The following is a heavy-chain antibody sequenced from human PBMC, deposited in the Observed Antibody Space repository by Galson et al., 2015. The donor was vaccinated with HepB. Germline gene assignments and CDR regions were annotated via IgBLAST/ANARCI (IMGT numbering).Heavy chain of an antibody. D-gene: IGHD2-15*01. Sequence: LRLSCAASGLSFCNYGMHWVRQDPGKGLEWVAVISYDGSNKYYADSVKGRFTIARDKSKNTLSLEMNSLRAEDTALYYCAKDYGPCSGGSCYSDYWGQGTLVTVSS. CDR1: GLSFCNYG. J-gene: IGHJ4*02. CDR3: AKDYGPCSGGSCYSDY. V-gene: IGHV3-30*18. CDR2: ISYDGSNK.